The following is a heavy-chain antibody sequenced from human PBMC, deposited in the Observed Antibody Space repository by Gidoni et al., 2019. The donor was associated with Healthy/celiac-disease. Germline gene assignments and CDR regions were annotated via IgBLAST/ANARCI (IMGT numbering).Heavy chain of an antibody. CDR2: IYQSGST. J-gene: IGHJ5*02. V-gene: IGHV4-30-2*01. Sequence: QLQLQESGSGLVQPSQTLSLTCAVSGGSISSGGYSWSWIRQPPGKGLEWIGYIYQSGSTYYNPSLTSRVTISVDRSKNQFSLKLSSVTAADTAVYYCARGHLTYNWFDPWGQGTLVTVSS. CDR1: GGSISSGGYS. CDR3: ARGHLTYNWFDP.